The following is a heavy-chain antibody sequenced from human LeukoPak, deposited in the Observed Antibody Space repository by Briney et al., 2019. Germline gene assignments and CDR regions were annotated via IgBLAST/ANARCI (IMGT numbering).Heavy chain of an antibody. Sequence: ASVKVSCKASGYTFTGCYMHWLRQAPGQGLEWMGWINPNSGGTNYAQKFQGRVTMTRDTSISTAYMELSRLRSGDTAVYYCAREDDPNGAFDSWGQGTMVTVSS. CDR2: INPNSGGT. CDR1: GYTFTGCY. CDR3: AREDDPNGAFDS. V-gene: IGHV1-2*02. D-gene: IGHD1-1*01. J-gene: IGHJ3*02.